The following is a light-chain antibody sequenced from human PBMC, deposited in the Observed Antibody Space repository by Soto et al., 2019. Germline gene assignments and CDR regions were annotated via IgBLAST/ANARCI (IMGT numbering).Light chain of an antibody. CDR1: QSISSW. Sequence: DIPMTPSPSPPSASVGDRVTITCRASQSISSWLAWYQQKPGTAPNLLIYKASTLQGGVPSRFSGSGSGTEFTLTISSLQPDDSAIYYCQQYSDNWTFGQGTKV. J-gene: IGKJ1*01. CDR3: QQYSDNWT. V-gene: IGKV1-5*03. CDR2: KAS.